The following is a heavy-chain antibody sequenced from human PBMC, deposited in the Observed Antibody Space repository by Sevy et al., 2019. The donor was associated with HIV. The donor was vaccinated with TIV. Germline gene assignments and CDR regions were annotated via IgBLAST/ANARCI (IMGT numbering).Heavy chain of an antibody. CDR3: VKHLMYGSGSTLYYGMDV. J-gene: IGHJ6*02. D-gene: IGHD6-19*01. Sequence: GGSLRLSCLASGFTFSNYAIHWVRQAPGKGLEYVSVISSNGGTTYYADSVKGRFTISRDNFKNTLYLQMSSLRAEDTAVYYCVKHLMYGSGSTLYYGMDVWGQGTTVTVSS. CDR2: ISSNGGTT. V-gene: IGHV3-64D*06. CDR1: GFTFSNYA.